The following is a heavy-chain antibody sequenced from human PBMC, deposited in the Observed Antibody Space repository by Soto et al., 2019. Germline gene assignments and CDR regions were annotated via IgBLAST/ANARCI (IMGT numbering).Heavy chain of an antibody. D-gene: IGHD3-22*01. Sequence: GASVKVSCKASGYTFTSYAMHWVRQAPGQRLEWMGWINAGNGNTKYSQKFQGRVTITRDTSASTAYMELSSLRSEDTAVYYCGCSHDSRIPFYFWGQGTLVPVSS. CDR2: INAGNGNT. CDR3: GCSHDSRIPFYF. V-gene: IGHV1-3*01. J-gene: IGHJ4*02. CDR1: GYTFTSYA.